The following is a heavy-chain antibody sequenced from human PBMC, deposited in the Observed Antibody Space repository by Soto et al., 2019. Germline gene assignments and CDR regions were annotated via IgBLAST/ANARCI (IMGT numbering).Heavy chain of an antibody. Sequence: QVQLVQSGAEVKKPGSSVKVSCKASGGTFSSYAISWVRQAPGQGLEWMGGIIPIFGTANYAQKFQGRVTIPADEATSTAYMELSSLRSEDTALYYCAGYCISTSCYRAPYYYYGMDVWGQGTTVTVSS. J-gene: IGHJ6*02. CDR3: AGYCISTSCYRAPYYYYGMDV. D-gene: IGHD2-2*01. CDR2: IIPIFGTA. V-gene: IGHV1-69*12. CDR1: GGTFSSYA.